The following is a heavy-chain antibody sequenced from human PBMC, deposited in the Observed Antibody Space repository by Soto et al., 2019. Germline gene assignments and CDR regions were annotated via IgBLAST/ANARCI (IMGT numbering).Heavy chain of an antibody. J-gene: IGHJ4*02. D-gene: IGHD6-13*01. Sequence: QVQLQESGPGLVKPSGTLSLTCAVSGGSISSSNWWSWVRQPPGKGLEWIGEIYHRGSTNYNPSLTSRVTISVDKSKNQFSLKLSSVTAADTAVYYCAGGGVGSSWPPPSFDYWGQGTLVTVSS. CDR2: IYHRGST. CDR1: GGSISSSNW. CDR3: AGGGVGSSWPPPSFDY. V-gene: IGHV4-4*02.